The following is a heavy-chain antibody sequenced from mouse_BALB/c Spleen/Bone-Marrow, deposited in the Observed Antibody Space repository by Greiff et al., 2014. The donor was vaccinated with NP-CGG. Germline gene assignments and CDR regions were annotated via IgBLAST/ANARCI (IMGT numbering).Heavy chain of an antibody. V-gene: IGHV7-3*02. CDR2: IRNKANGYTT. D-gene: IGHD2-2*01. J-gene: IGHJ2*01. CDR3: ARYGYDYFDY. CDR1: GFTFTDYY. Sequence: VQLKESGGGLVQPGGSLRLSCATSGFTFTDYYMSWVRQPPGKALEWLGFIRNKANGYTTEYSASVKGRFTISRDNSQSILYLQMNTLRAVDSATYYCARYGYDYFDYWGQGTTLTVSS.